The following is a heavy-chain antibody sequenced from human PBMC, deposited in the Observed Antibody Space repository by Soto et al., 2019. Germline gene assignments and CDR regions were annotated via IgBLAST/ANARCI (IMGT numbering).Heavy chain of an antibody. CDR3: ARGRVVVPAAVMFSCLDP. J-gene: IGHJ5*02. CDR1: GDSISRGGYS. V-gene: IGHV4-30-2*01. D-gene: IGHD2-2*01. CDR2: IYDGGST. Sequence: PSETLSLTCAVSGDSISRGGYSWTWIRQPPGKALEWIGNIYDGGSTYYNPSLRSRVTISVDRSRTQFSLKMSSVTAADTAVYYCARGRVVVPAAVMFSCLDPWGQGALVTVS.